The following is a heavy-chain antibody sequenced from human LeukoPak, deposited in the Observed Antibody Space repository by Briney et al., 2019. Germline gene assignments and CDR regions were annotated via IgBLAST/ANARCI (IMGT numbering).Heavy chain of an antibody. D-gene: IGHD6-13*01. Sequence: PGGSLRLSCAASGFTFSSYSMNWVRQAPGKGLEWVSAISGGGDSTYYADSVKGRFTISRDNSKNTLYLQMNSLRAEDTAIYYCAKKGSSWSYYFDYWGQGTLVTVSS. CDR1: GFTFSSYS. V-gene: IGHV3-23*01. CDR2: ISGGGDST. CDR3: AKKGSSWSYYFDY. J-gene: IGHJ4*02.